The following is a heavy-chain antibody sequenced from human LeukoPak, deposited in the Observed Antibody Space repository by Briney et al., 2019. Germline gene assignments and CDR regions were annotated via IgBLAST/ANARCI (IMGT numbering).Heavy chain of an antibody. J-gene: IGHJ4*02. CDR1: GYTFTGYY. CDR2: INPNSGGT. CDR3: ARGLTPSMVRGPFWAR. D-gene: IGHD3-10*01. Sequence: ASVKVSCKASGYTFTGYYMHWVRQAPGQGLEWMGRINPNSGGTNYAQKFQGRVTMTRDTSISTAYMELSRLRSDDTAVYYCARGLTPSMVRGPFWARWGQGTLVTVSS. V-gene: IGHV1-2*06.